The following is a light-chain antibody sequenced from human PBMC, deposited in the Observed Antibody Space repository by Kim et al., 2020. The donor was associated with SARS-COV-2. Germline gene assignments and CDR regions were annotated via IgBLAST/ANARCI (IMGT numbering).Light chain of an antibody. CDR1: QSVSND. CDR3: QQYSNWPLT. J-gene: IGKJ3*01. V-gene: IGKV3-15*01. CDR2: DAS. Sequence: EIVMTQSPATLSVSPGERATLSCRASQSVSNDLAWYQQKPGQAPRLLIYDASTRATGIPARFSGSGSGTEFALTINSLQSEDFAVYYCQQYSNWPLTFGPGTKVDIK.